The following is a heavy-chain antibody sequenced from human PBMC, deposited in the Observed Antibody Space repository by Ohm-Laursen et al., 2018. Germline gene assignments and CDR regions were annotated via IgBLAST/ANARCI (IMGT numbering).Heavy chain of an antibody. Sequence: SLRLSCSASGFTFSDYYMSWIRQAPEKGLEWLSDISTSGSTIYYADSVKGRLTISRDNAKNSLYLQMNSLRAEDTAMYYCARVDLYGTGWYYFDYWGQGILVTVSS. D-gene: IGHD6-19*01. CDR1: GFTFSDYY. V-gene: IGHV3-11*01. CDR3: ARVDLYGTGWYYFDY. CDR2: ISTSGSTI. J-gene: IGHJ4*02.